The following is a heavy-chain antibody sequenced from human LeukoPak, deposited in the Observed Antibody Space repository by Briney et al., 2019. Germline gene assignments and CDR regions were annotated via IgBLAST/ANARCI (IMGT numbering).Heavy chain of an antibody. Sequence: APVKVSCKASGYTFTSYGISWVRQAPGQGLEWMGWISAYNGNTNYAQKLQGRVTMTTDTSTSTAYMELRSLRSDDTAVYYCALYYYDSSGFASVAYWGQGTLVTVSS. D-gene: IGHD3-22*01. CDR2: ISAYNGNT. CDR3: ALYYYDSSGFASVAY. V-gene: IGHV1-18*01. J-gene: IGHJ4*02. CDR1: GYTFTSYG.